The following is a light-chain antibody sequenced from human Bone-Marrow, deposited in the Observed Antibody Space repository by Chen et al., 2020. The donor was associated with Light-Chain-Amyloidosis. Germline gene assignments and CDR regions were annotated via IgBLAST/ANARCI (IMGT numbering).Light chain of an antibody. CDR2: DDS. J-gene: IGLJ3*02. Sequence: SSVLTQPSSVSVAPGDTDTLACGGNNIGTTSVHWYQQTPGPAPLLVVYDDSDRPSGIAERLSGSNSGNTATLTISRVEAGDEADYYCQVWDRSSDRPVFGGGTKLTVL. CDR1: NIGTTS. CDR3: QVWDRSSDRPV. V-gene: IGLV3-21*02.